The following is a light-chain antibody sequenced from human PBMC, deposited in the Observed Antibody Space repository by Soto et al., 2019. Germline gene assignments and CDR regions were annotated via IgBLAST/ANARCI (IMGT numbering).Light chain of an antibody. Sequence: DIQMTQSPSSLSASVGDRVTITCQASQDISKYLNWYQAKPGKAPKLLIYDACHLAIGVPSRFSGSGSGTECTLTISRLQPEDVATDYCQQLNSYPITFGQGTRLEIK. V-gene: IGKV1-33*01. J-gene: IGKJ5*01. CDR3: QQLNSYPIT. CDR1: QDISKY. CDR2: DAC.